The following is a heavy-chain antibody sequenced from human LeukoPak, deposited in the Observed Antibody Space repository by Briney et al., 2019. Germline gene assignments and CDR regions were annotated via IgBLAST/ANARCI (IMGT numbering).Heavy chain of an antibody. D-gene: IGHD2-2*01. J-gene: IGHJ6*03. V-gene: IGHV4-30-4*08. CDR3: ARVRIIVVVPAARYYMDV. Sequence: SQTLSLTCTVSDGFISSGDYYWSWIRQPPGKGLEWIGYIYYSGSTYYNPSLKSRVTISVDTSKNQFSLKLSSVTAADTAVYYCARVRIIVVVPAARYYMDVWGKGTTVTVSS. CDR1: DGFISSGDYY. CDR2: IYYSGST.